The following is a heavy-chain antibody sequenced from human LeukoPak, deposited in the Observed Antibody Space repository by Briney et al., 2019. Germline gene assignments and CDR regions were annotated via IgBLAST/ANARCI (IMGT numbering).Heavy chain of an antibody. D-gene: IGHD4-11*01. CDR1: GGTFSSYA. Sequence: SVKVSCKASGGTFSSYAISWVRQAPGQGLEWMGGIIPIFGTANYAQKFQGRVTITTDESTSTAYMELSSLRSEDTAVYYCAREVNTVTTGNWFGPWGQGTLVTVSS. V-gene: IGHV1-69*05. CDR2: IIPIFGTA. CDR3: AREVNTVTTGNWFGP. J-gene: IGHJ5*02.